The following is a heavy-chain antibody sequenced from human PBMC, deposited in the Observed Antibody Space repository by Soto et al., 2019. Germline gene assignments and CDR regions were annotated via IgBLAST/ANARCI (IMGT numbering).Heavy chain of an antibody. CDR2: ISYDGSNK. J-gene: IGHJ6*03. V-gene: IGHV3-30-3*01. Sequence: GGSLRLSCAASGFTFSSYAMHWVRQAPGKGLEWVAVISYDGSNKYYADSVKGRFTISRDNSKNTLYLQMNSLRAEDTAVYYCARTTGLVSDAGTPWDYYYMDVWGKGTTVTVSS. CDR1: GFTFSSYA. CDR3: ARTTGLVSDAGTPWDYYYMDV. D-gene: IGHD2-15*01.